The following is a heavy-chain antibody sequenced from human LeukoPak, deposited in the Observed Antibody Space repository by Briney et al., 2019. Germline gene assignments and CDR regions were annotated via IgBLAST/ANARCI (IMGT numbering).Heavy chain of an antibody. J-gene: IGHJ6*02. CDR2: ISSNSSTI. Sequence: GGSLRLSCAASGFTFSSYSMNWVRQAPGKGLEWVSYISSNSSTIYYADSVKGRFTISRDNAKNSLYLQMNSLRAEDTAVYYCARGDIVVVVAASLYYYYGMDVWGQGTTVTVSS. V-gene: IGHV3-48*01. CDR1: GFTFSSYS. CDR3: ARGDIVVVVAASLYYYYGMDV. D-gene: IGHD2-15*01.